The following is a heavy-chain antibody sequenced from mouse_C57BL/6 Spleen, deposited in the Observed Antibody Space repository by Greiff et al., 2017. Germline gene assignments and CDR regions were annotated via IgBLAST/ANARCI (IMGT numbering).Heavy chain of an antibody. Sequence: QVQLKQSGAELVRPGASVTLSCKASGYTFTDYEMHWVKQTPVHGLEWIGAIDPETGGTAYNQKFKGKAILTADKSSSTAYMERRSLTSEDSAVYYCTRERDYDVAWFAYWGQGTLVTVSA. D-gene: IGHD2-4*01. CDR1: GYTFTDYE. V-gene: IGHV1-15*01. CDR3: TRERDYDVAWFAY. CDR2: IDPETGGT. J-gene: IGHJ3*01.